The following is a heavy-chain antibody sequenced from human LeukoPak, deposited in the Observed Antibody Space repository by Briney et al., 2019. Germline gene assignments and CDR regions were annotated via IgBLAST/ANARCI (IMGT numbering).Heavy chain of an antibody. J-gene: IGHJ4*02. Sequence: ASVTVSCTASGYTFTIYAMNWVRQAPGQGLEWMGWINTNTGNPTYAQGFTGRFVFSLDTSVSTAYLQISSLKAEDTAVYYCASPLNGEYDYWGQGTLVTVSS. CDR3: ASPLNGEYDY. V-gene: IGHV7-4-1*02. D-gene: IGHD4-17*01. CDR2: INTNTGNP. CDR1: GYTFTIYA.